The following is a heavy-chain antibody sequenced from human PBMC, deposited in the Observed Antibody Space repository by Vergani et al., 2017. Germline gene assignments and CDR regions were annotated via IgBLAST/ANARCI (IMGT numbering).Heavy chain of an antibody. Sequence: QLQLPESGPGLVKPSETLSLTCTVSGGSISSSSYYWGWIRQPPGKGLEWIGSIYYSGSTYYNPSLKSRVTISVDTSKNQFSLKLSSVTAADTAVYYCARQFGYCSSTSCYSLDYWGQGTLVTVSS. D-gene: IGHD2-2*03. CDR3: ARQFGYCSSTSCYSLDY. CDR2: IYYSGST. V-gene: IGHV4-39*01. J-gene: IGHJ4*02. CDR1: GGSISSSSYY.